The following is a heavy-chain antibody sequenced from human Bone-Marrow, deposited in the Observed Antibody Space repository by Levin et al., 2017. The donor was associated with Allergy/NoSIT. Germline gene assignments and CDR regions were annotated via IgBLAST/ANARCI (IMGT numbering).Heavy chain of an antibody. CDR1: GYIFSTYG. CDR3: ARDATMIQGYDY. CDR2: ISAYNGDT. Sequence: ASVKVSCKASGYIFSTYGISWVRQAPGQGLEWMGWISAYNGDTNYAQNLQGRVTLTTDTSTSTAYMELRSLRSDDTAVYFCARDATMIQGYDYWGQGTLVTVSS. J-gene: IGHJ4*02. D-gene: IGHD3-10*01. V-gene: IGHV1-18*01.